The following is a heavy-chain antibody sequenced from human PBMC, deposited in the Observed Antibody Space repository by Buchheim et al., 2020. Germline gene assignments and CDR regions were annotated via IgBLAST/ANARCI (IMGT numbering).Heavy chain of an antibody. CDR2: INVDGSGR. D-gene: IGHD4-23*01. CDR1: GFTFKTEW. Sequence: EVQLVESGGGLVQPGGSLRLSCLAPGFTFKTEWMGWARQAQGKGLGWVANINVDGSGRYYVDSVKGRFTVSRAKPKNSFYLQMSSLRAEDTAIYYCARHGNNNFDAWGRGTL. J-gene: IGHJ4*02. V-gene: IGHV3-7*03. CDR3: ARHGNNNFDA.